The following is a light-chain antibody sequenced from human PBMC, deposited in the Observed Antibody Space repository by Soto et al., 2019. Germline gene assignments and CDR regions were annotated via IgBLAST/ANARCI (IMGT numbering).Light chain of an antibody. V-gene: IGLV1-47*01. Sequence: QPVLTQPPSASGAPGQRVTISCSGSSSSIGSNDVYWYKQVPGTAPKLLIYRNNQRPSGVPDRFSGSKSGTSASLAISGLRSEDEADYYCAAWDDSLSAWVFGGGTKVNVL. CDR3: AAWDDSLSAWV. CDR1: SSSIGSND. J-gene: IGLJ3*02. CDR2: RNN.